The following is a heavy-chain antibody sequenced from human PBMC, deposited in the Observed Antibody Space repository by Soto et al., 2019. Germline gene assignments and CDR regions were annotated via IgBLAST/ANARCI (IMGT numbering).Heavy chain of an antibody. CDR3: ARRGGLSTTYYYYYGMDV. V-gene: IGHV1-18*04. CDR1: GYTFTSYG. Sequence: QVQLVQSGAEVKKPGASVKVSCKASGYTFTSYGISWVRQAPGQGLEWMGWISAYNGNTNYAQKLQGRVTMTTDTPTSTAYMELRSLRSDDTAVYYCARRGGLSTTYYYYYGMDVWGQGTTVTVSS. CDR2: ISAYNGNT. D-gene: IGHD3-16*01. J-gene: IGHJ6*02.